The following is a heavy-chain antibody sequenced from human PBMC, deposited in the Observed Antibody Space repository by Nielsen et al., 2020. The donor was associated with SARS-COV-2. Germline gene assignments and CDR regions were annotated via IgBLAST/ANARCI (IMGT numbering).Heavy chain of an antibody. CDR1: GFTFSSYW. CDR2: INSDGSST. V-gene: IGHV3-74*01. J-gene: IGHJ6*02. Sequence: LSLTCAASGFTFSSYWMHWVRQAPGKGLVWVSRINSDGSSTSYADSVKGRFTISRDNAKNTLYLQMNSLRAEDMAVYYCARVGSRGQWLVQYYYGMDVWGQGTTVTVSS. D-gene: IGHD6-19*01. CDR3: ARVGSRGQWLVQYYYGMDV.